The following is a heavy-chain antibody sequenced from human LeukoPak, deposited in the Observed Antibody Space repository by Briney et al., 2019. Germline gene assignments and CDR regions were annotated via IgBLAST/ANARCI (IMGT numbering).Heavy chain of an antibody. D-gene: IGHD3-10*01. Sequence: ASVRVSCKTSGYTFADYYLHWLRQAPGQGLEWLGWMNPNSDGTKYAQKFQGRVTMTRDTSINTAYMELSRLRSDDTAVYYCARDHSSGGYSRPPYYYYGMDVWGQGTTVTVSS. V-gene: IGHV1-2*02. J-gene: IGHJ6*02. CDR2: MNPNSDGT. CDR3: ARDHSSGGYSRPPYYYYGMDV. CDR1: GYTFADYY.